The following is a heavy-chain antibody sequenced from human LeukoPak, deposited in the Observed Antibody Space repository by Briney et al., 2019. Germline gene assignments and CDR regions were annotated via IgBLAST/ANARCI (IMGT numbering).Heavy chain of an antibody. Sequence: PGGSLRLSCAASGFTFSSYAMSWVRQAPGKGLDWVSAISGSGGSTYYADSVKGRFTISRDNAKNSLYLQMNSLRAEDTAVYYCARDFRDGDYYFDSWGQGTLVTVSS. V-gene: IGHV3-23*01. CDR3: ARDFRDGDYYFDS. CDR2: ISGSGGST. CDR1: GFTFSSYA. J-gene: IGHJ4*02. D-gene: IGHD4-17*01.